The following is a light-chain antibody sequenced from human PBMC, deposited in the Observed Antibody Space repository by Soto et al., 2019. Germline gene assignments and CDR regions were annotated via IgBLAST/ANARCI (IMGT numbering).Light chain of an antibody. CDR2: DSD. J-gene: IGLJ2*01. Sequence: QSVLTQPPSVSAAPGQKVTISCSGSSANIGSNYVSWYQQLPGTAPKLVIYDSDRRPSEIPDRFSGSKSGTSATLDITGLQTGDEAYYYCGAWDGSLSVVLFGGGTKVTVL. CDR1: SANIGSNY. CDR3: GAWDGSLSVVL. V-gene: IGLV1-51*01.